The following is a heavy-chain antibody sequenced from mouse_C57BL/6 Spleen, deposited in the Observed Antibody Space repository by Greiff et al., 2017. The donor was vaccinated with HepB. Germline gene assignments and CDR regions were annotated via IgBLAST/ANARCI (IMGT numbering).Heavy chain of an antibody. CDR1: GYTFTSYW. Sequence: QVQLQQSGAELVKPGASVKLSCKASGYTFTSYWMHWVKQRPGQGLEWIGMIHPNSGSTNYNEKFKSKATLTVDKSSSTAYMQLSSLTSEDSAVYYCARSDDYDGYYAMDYWGQGTSVTVSS. CDR2: IHPNSGST. J-gene: IGHJ4*01. CDR3: ARSDDYDGYYAMDY. V-gene: IGHV1-64*01. D-gene: IGHD2-4*01.